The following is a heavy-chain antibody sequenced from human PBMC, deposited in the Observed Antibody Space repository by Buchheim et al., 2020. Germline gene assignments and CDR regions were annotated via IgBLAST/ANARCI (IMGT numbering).Heavy chain of an antibody. CDR2: IKREADGGTA. D-gene: IGHD2-21*02. Sequence: EEQLVESGGGLVKPGGSLRLSCAASGFTFSDAWMNWVRQAPGKGLEWVGRIKREADGGTAEYAAPVRGRFTLSRDESQDERFLQMNSLRAEDTAVYYCTTSTVVSATYWYFNVWGRGTL. CDR1: GFTFSDAW. J-gene: IGHJ2*01. CDR3: TTSTVVSATYWYFNV. V-gene: IGHV3-15*07.